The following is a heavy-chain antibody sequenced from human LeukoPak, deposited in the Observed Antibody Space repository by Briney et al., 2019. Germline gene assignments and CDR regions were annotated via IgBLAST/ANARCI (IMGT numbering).Heavy chain of an antibody. CDR1: GFTFSSYG. CDR3: AKDFGEGGY. J-gene: IGHJ4*02. D-gene: IGHD3-10*01. Sequence: GGSLRLSCAASGFTFSSYGMHWVRQAPGKGLEWVAVIWYDGSNKYYADSVKGRFTISRDNSKNSLYLQMNSLRTEDTALYYCAKDFGEGGYWGQGTLVTVSS. V-gene: IGHV3-33*03. CDR2: IWYDGSNK.